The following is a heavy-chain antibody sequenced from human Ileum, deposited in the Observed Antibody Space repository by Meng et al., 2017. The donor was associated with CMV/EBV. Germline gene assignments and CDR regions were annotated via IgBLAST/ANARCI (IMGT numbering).Heavy chain of an antibody. D-gene: IGHD5-18*01. CDR2: ISYSGTT. CDR1: VGAFSNDDYY. Sequence: QVQLQESGPGLVKPSQTLSLTCTVAVGAFSNDDYYWGWIRQHPGKGLEWIGYISYSGTTFYNASLKTRVSISVDTSKNQFSLRLSSVTAADTAIYFCASHIYGSFDFWGQGTLVTVSS. CDR3: ASHIYGSFDF. J-gene: IGHJ4*02. V-gene: IGHV4-31*03.